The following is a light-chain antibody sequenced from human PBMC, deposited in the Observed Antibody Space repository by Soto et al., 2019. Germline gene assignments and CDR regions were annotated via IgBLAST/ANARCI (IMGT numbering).Light chain of an antibody. V-gene: IGLV2-8*01. CDR1: SSDVGGYNY. Sequence: QSVLTQPPSASGSPGQSVTISCTGTSSDVGGYNYVSSYQQHPGKAPKLMIYEVSKRPSGVPDRFSGSKSGNTASLTVSGLQAEDEADYYCSSYAGSNTVVFGGGTKVTVL. J-gene: IGLJ2*01. CDR2: EVS. CDR3: SSYAGSNTVV.